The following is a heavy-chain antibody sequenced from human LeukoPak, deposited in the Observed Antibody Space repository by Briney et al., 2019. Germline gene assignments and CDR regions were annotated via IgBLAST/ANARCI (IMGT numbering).Heavy chain of an antibody. V-gene: IGHV3-48*03. CDR1: GFTFSSYE. CDR3: ARDLSYCTITSCSYYYYGMDV. CDR2: ISSSGGTI. Sequence: PGGSLRLSCSASGFTFSSYEMNWVRQAPGKGLEWVSYISSSGGTIHYADSVKGRFTISRDNAKNSLYLQMNSLRAEDTAVYYCARDLSYCTITSCSYYYYGMDVWGRGTTVTVSS. D-gene: IGHD2-2*01. J-gene: IGHJ6*02.